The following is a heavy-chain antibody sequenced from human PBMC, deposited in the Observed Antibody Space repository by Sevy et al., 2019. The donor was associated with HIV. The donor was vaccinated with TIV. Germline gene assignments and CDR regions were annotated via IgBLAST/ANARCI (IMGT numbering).Heavy chain of an antibody. D-gene: IGHD6-13*01. CDR3: ARDFAAAGTNYFDY. CDR1: GFTFSSYA. J-gene: IGHJ4*02. CDR2: ISYDGSNK. Sequence: GGSLRLSCAASGFTFSSYAMHWVRQGPGKGLEWVAVISYDGSNKYYADSVKGRFTISRDNSKNTLYLQMNSLRAEDTAVYYCARDFAAAGTNYFDYWGQGTLVTVSS. V-gene: IGHV3-30-3*01.